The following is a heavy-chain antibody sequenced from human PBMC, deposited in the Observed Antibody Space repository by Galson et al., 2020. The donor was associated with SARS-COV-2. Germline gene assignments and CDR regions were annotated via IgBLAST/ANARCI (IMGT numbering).Heavy chain of an antibody. CDR1: GFTFKDYW. Sequence: GGSLSLTCAVSGFTFKDYWMSWVRQAPGKGLEWVANIRGDGSETNYVDSVKGRFSISRDNAVDTLYLQMNSLRVEDTAVYYCTREGWQGGYWGQGTRVTVSS. CDR2: IRGDGSET. V-gene: IGHV3-7*01. D-gene: IGHD6-19*01. CDR3: TREGWQGGY. J-gene: IGHJ4*02.